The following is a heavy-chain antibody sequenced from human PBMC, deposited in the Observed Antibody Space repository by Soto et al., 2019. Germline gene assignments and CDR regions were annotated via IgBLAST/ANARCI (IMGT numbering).Heavy chain of an antibody. J-gene: IGHJ6*02. D-gene: IGHD3-3*01. CDR3: ARENYDFWSGYYIYYYYGMDV. CDR2: INSDGSST. V-gene: IGHV3-74*01. Sequence: EVQLVESGGGLVQPGGSLRLSCAASGFTFSSYWMHWVRQAPGKGLVWISRINSDGSSTSYADSVKGRFTISRDNAKNTLYLQMNSLRAEDTAVYYCARENYDFWSGYYIYYYYGMDVWGQGTTVTVSS. CDR1: GFTFSSYW.